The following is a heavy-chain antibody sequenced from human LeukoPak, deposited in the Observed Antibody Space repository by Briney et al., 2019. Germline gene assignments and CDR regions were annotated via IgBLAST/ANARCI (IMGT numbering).Heavy chain of an antibody. V-gene: IGHV1-69*13. CDR2: IIPIFGTA. CDR1: GGTFSSYA. J-gene: IGHJ4*02. D-gene: IGHD6-6*01. CDR3: ASVRASIAARPFDY. Sequence: SVKVSCKASGGTFSSYAISWVRQAPGQGLEWMGGIIPIFGTANYAQKFQGRVTITADESTSTAYMELRSLRSEDTAVYYCASVRASIAARPFDYWGQGTLVTVSS.